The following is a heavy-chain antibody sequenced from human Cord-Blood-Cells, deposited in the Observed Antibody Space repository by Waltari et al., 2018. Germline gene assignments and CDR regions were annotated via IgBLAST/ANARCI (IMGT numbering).Heavy chain of an antibody. J-gene: IGHJ3*02. V-gene: IGHV4-39*01. CDR2: IYYSGST. Sequence: QLQLQESGPGLVKPSETLSLTCTVSGGSISSSSYYWGWIRQPPGKGLGWIGSIYYSGSTYYNPSLKSRVTISVDTSKNQFSLKLSSVTAADTAVYYCARDRAVAASDYTIDAFDIWGQGTMVTVSS. CDR1: GGSISSSSYY. D-gene: IGHD6-19*01. CDR3: ARDRAVAASDYTIDAFDI.